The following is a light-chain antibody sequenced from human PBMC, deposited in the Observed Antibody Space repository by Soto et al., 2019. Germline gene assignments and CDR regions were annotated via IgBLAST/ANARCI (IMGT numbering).Light chain of an antibody. Sequence: EIVLTQSPATVSFSPWEGLALSCTSRQSVGSNLAWYQQKPGQAPRLLIYGASSRATGIPDRFSGSGSGTDFTLTISRLEPEDFAVYYCQQYGSSLGWTFGQGTKVDIK. CDR2: GAS. V-gene: IGKV3-20*01. J-gene: IGKJ1*01. CDR1: QSVGSN. CDR3: QQYGSSLGWT.